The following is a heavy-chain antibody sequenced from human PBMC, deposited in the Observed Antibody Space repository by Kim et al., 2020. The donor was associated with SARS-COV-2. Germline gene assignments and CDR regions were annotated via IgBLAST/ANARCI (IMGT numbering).Heavy chain of an antibody. J-gene: IGHJ6*02. D-gene: IGHD6-19*01. CDR3: AREGPQWLVHSEGYGMDV. V-gene: IGHV3-21*01. CDR1: GFTFSSYS. Sequence: GGSLRLSCAASGFTFSSYSMNWVRQAPGKELEWVSSISSSSSYIYYADSVKGRFTISRDNAKNSLYLQMNSLRAEDTAVYYCAREGPQWLVHSEGYGMDVWGQGTTVTVSS. CDR2: ISSSSSYI.